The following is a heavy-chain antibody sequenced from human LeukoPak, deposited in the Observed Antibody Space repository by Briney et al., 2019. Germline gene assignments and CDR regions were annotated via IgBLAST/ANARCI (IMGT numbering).Heavy chain of an antibody. CDR1: GGSISSYY. J-gene: IGHJ4*02. Sequence: SETLSLTCTVSGGSISSYYWGWIGQPAGKGLEWIGSMYTSGSTNYNPSLKSRVTMSVDMSKNQFSLKLSSVTAADTAVYHCARVGDYYDSSGYKTAVFDYWGQGTLVTVSS. CDR2: MYTSGST. V-gene: IGHV4-4*07. CDR3: ARVGDYYDSSGYKTAVFDY. D-gene: IGHD3-22*01.